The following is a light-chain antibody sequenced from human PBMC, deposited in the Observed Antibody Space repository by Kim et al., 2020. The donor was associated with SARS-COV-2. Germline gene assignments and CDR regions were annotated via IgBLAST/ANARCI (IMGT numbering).Light chain of an antibody. CDR3: QQYYSYPRT. Sequence: AATGARFTITCRADQGISSYLAWYQQKPGKAPKLLIYAASTLQSGVPSRFSGSGSGTDFTLTISCLQSEDFATYYCQQYYSYPRTFGQGTKVDIK. CDR1: QGISSY. V-gene: IGKV1-8*01. CDR2: AAS. J-gene: IGKJ1*01.